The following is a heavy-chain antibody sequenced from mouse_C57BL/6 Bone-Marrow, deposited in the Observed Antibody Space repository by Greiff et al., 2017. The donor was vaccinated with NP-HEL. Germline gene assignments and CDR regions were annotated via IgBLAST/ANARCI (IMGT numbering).Heavy chain of an antibody. Sequence: VQPQQPGAELVKPGASVKMSCKASGYTFTSYWITWVKQRPGQGLEWIGDIYPGSGSTNYNEKFKSKATLTVDTSSSTAYMQLSSLTSEDSAVYYCARGLRRPTWDYWGQGTTLTVSS. D-gene: IGHD2-2*01. CDR2: IYPGSGST. CDR1: GYTFTSYW. J-gene: IGHJ2*01. V-gene: IGHV1-55*01. CDR3: ARGLRRPTWDY.